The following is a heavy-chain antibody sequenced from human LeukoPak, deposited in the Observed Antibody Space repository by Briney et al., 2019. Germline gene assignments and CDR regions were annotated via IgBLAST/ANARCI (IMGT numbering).Heavy chain of an antibody. CDR1: GYRFTDYW. Sequence: GESLKISCKGSGYRFTDYWIGWVGQAPGKGLPWVSIIHIDGETHYADSVKGRFTMSRDNSKNTVYLQMNSLRSEDTAVYYCARDGLESSGPVAFDIWGQGTMVTVAS. CDR3: ARDGLESSGPVAFDI. V-gene: IGHV3-66*01. J-gene: IGHJ3*02. D-gene: IGHD3-22*01. CDR2: IHIDGET.